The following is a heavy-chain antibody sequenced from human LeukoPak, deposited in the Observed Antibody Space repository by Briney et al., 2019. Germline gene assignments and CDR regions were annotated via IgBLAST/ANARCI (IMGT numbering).Heavy chain of an antibody. CDR3: ARLEATINGMDV. CDR2: INPSGDST. CDR1: GYTFTSYG. D-gene: IGHD5-12*01. Sequence: VASVKVSCKASGYTFTSYGISWVRQAPGQGLEWMGIINPSGDSTTYAQKFQGRVTMTRDTSTSTVYMELGSLRSEDTAVYYCARLEATINGMDVWGQGTTVTVSS. V-gene: IGHV1-46*01. J-gene: IGHJ6*02.